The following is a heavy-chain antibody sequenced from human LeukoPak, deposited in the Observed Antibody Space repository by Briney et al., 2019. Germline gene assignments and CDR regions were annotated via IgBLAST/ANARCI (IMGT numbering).Heavy chain of an antibody. Sequence: PGGSLRLSCAASGFTFSSYEMNWVRQAPGKGLEWVSYISSSGSTIYYADSVKGRFTISRDNAKNSLYLQMNSLRAEDTAVYYCARVGCSSTSCYLTYYYYYYMDVWGKGTTVTISS. CDR3: ARVGCSSTSCYLTYYYYYYMDV. V-gene: IGHV3-48*03. J-gene: IGHJ6*03. CDR1: GFTFSSYE. CDR2: ISSSGSTI. D-gene: IGHD2-2*01.